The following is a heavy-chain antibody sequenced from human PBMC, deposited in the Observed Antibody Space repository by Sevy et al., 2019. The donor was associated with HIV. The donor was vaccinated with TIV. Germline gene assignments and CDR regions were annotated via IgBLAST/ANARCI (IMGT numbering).Heavy chain of an antibody. CDR2: ISGSGGST. CDR1: GFTFSSYA. D-gene: IGHD3-22*01. V-gene: IGHV3-23*01. CDR3: AKTAIVVVILNYFDY. J-gene: IGHJ4*02. Sequence: GGSLRLSCAASGFTFSSYAMSWVRQAPGKGLEWVSAISGSGGSTYYADSVKGRFTISRDNSKNTQYLQMNSLRAEDTAVYYCAKTAIVVVILNYFDYWGQGTLVTVSS.